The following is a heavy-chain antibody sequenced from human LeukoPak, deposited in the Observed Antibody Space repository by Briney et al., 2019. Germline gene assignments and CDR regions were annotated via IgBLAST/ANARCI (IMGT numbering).Heavy chain of an antibody. J-gene: IGHJ4*02. CDR2: ISSSSSYI. D-gene: IGHD5-24*01. CDR1: GFTFSSYS. Sequence: GGSLRLSCAASGFTFSSYSMNWVRQAPWKGLEWVSSISSSSSYIYYADSVKGRFTISRDNAKNSLYLQMNSLRAEDTAVYYCARDEVDGYNYDYFDYWGQGTLVTVSS. V-gene: IGHV3-21*01. CDR3: ARDEVDGYNYDYFDY.